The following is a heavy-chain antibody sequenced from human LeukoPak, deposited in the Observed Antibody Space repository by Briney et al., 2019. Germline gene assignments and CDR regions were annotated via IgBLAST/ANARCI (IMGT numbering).Heavy chain of an antibody. CDR3: ARGYGDNSGAFDI. Sequence: SETLSLTCTVSGVSIMFSAYSWSWIRQPPGKGLDWIGYIYYSGRSYYDSSLNSRVTISLNWSKKQFFLRLSSGGAADAAWGFCARGYGDNSGAFDIWGQGTVVTV. D-gene: IGHD4-23*01. J-gene: IGHJ3*02. CDR2: IYYSGRS. CDR1: GVSIMFSAYS. V-gene: IGHV4-30-2*01.